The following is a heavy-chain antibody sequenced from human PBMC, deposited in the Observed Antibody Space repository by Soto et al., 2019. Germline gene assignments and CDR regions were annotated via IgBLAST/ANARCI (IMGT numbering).Heavy chain of an antibody. V-gene: IGHV4-39*01. CDR1: GGSISSSSYY. CDR2: IYYSGST. Sequence: QLQLQESGPGLVKPSETLSLTCTVSGGSISSSSYYWGWIRQPPGKGLEWIGSIYYSGSTYYNPSLKSRVTISVDTSENQFSLKLSSVTAADTAVYYCARQRYSSSWYMGYWGQGTLVTVSS. CDR3: ARQRYSSSWYMGY. D-gene: IGHD6-13*01. J-gene: IGHJ4*02.